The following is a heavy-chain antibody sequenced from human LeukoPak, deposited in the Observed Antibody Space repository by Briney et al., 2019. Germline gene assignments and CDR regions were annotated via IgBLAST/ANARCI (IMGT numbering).Heavy chain of an antibody. CDR3: ASFCGGDCYYYFDY. Sequence: SETLSLTCAVYGGSFSGYYWSWIRQPPGKGLEWIGEINHSGSTNYNPSLKSRVTISVDTSKNQFSLKLSSVPAADTAVYYCASFCGGDCYYYFDYWGQGTLVTVSS. J-gene: IGHJ4*02. CDR2: INHSGST. D-gene: IGHD2-21*02. CDR1: GGSFSGYY. V-gene: IGHV4-34*01.